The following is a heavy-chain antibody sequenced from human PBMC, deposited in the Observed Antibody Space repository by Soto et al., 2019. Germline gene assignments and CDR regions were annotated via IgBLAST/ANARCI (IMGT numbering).Heavy chain of an antibody. CDR3: ARGYCSGGSCYVFDF. CDR1: GISVNNNY. D-gene: IGHD2-15*01. V-gene: IGHV3-53*01. J-gene: IGHJ4*02. Sequence: GGSLRLSCAASGISVNNNYMSWVRQAPGKGLEWVSVLYSNGGTHYADSLKGRFTISRDTSRNTVFLNMSSLRPEDTAVYYCARGYCSGGSCYVFDFWGQGTKVTVSS. CDR2: LYSNGGT.